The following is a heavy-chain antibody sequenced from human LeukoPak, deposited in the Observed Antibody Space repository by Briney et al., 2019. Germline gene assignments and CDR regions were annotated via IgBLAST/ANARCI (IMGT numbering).Heavy chain of an antibody. CDR3: AREHKTFDY. V-gene: IGHV3-7*03. CDR2: IRPDGGEQ. CDR1: GFTFSSFG. J-gene: IGHJ4*02. Sequence: GSLRLSCAASGFTFSSFGMHWVRQAPGKGLEWVANIRPDGGEQFYVDSVKGRFTISRDNADNSLYLQLTSLRPEDTAVYYCAREHKTFDYWGQGILVTVSS.